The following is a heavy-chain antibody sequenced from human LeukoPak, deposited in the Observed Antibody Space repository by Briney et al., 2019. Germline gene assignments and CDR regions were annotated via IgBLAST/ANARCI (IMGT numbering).Heavy chain of an antibody. CDR3: ARDLDQNEVYCSSTSCQPCY. D-gene: IGHD2-2*01. J-gene: IGHJ4*02. CDR1: GYTFTGNY. CDR2: INPNSGGT. Sequence: ASVKVSCKASGYTFTGNYMHWVRQAPGQGLEWMGWINPNSGGTNSAQKFQGRVTMTRDTSISTAYMELSRPRSDDTAVYYCARDLDQNEVYCSSTSCQPCYWGQGTLVTVSS. V-gene: IGHV1-2*02.